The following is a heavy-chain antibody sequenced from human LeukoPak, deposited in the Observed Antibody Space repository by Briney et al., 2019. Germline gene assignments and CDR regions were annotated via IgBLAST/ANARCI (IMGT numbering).Heavy chain of an antibody. CDR3: TRGRSYFDY. Sequence: PGGSLRLSCTASRFTFGDYAMTWVRQAPGKGLEWVGFIRSKVYGGTTEYAASVKGRFTISRDDSKTIAYLQMDSLKTEDTAVYYCTRGRSYFDYWGQGTLVTVSS. V-gene: IGHV3-49*04. CDR2: IRSKVYGGTT. J-gene: IGHJ4*02. CDR1: RFTFGDYA.